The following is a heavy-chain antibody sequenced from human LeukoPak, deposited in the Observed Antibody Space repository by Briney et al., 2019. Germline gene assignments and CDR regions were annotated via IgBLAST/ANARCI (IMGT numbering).Heavy chain of an antibody. J-gene: IGHJ3*02. CDR2: IYPGDSKT. Sequence: GESLKISCKGSEYWFSSYWIGWVRQMPGKGLEWMGIIYPGDSKTRYSPSFQGQVTISADKSISTAYLQWSSLKASDTAMYYCARRYYYDSSGYYLAHDAFDIWGQGTMVTVSS. CDR1: EYWFSSYW. V-gene: IGHV5-51*01. D-gene: IGHD3-22*01. CDR3: ARRYYYDSSGYYLAHDAFDI.